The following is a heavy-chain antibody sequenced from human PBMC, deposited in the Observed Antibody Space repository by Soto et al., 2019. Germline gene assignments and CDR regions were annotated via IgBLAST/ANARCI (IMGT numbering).Heavy chain of an antibody. V-gene: IGHV4-34*01. CDR3: VRGPYNYNSRYFDY. CDR1: GGSFSGYF. CDR2: INHSGIT. Sequence: SETLSLTCTVSGGSFSGYFWTWIRQPPGKGLEWLAEINHSGITNYNPSVGSRVSMSVETSKNQFSLRLYSVTAADTAVYYCVRGPYNYNSRYFDYWGQGTLVTVS. D-gene: IGHD1-1*01. J-gene: IGHJ4*02.